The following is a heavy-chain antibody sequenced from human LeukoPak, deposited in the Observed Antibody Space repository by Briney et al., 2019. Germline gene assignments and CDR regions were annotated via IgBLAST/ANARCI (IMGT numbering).Heavy chain of an antibody. D-gene: IGHD2-2*01. CDR2: ITHSGNT. V-gene: IGHV4-34*01. Sequence: SETLSLTCALYGGSLSGFHWTWIRQPPGKWLEWIGEITHSGNTNYNPSLKSRVTMSLDTSKTQFSLKLSSVTAADTAVYYCARGNLVVVPAANRAYSYMDVWGKGTTVTVSS. CDR1: GGSLSGFH. CDR3: ARGNLVVVPAANRAYSYMDV. J-gene: IGHJ6*03.